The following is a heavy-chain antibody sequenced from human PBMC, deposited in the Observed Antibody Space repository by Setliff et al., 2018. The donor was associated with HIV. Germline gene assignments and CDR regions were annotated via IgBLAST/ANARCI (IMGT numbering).Heavy chain of an antibody. CDR3: ARLSCSSNSCPFDY. CDR1: GDSISSGGYY. Sequence: PSETLSLTCTVSGDSISSGGYYWSWIRQHPGKGLEWIGYIYYSGTTYYNPSLKSRLRMSVDTSKNQFTLKVISMTAADTAVYYCARLSCSSNSCPFDYWVQGTLVTVSS. D-gene: IGHD2-2*01. V-gene: IGHV4-31*03. J-gene: IGHJ4*02. CDR2: IYYSGTT.